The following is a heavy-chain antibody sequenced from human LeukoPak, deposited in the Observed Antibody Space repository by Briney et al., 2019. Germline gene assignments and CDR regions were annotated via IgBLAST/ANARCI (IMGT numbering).Heavy chain of an antibody. D-gene: IGHD3-10*01. CDR1: GFTFSSYG. CDR2: IWYDGSNK. CDR3: ARDRTYGSGSHSFDY. J-gene: IGHJ4*02. V-gene: IGHV3-33*01. Sequence: QTGGSLRLSCAASGFTFSSYGMHWVRQAPGKGLEWVAVIWYDGSNKYYADSVKGRFTISRDNSKNTLYLQMNSLRAEDTAVYYCARDRTYGSGSHSFDYWGQGTLVAVSS.